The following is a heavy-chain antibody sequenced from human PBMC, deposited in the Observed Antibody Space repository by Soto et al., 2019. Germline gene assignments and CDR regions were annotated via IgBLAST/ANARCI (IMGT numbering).Heavy chain of an antibody. D-gene: IGHD3-22*01. CDR3: ASLKDSYHCSFFDS. CDR2: IYSTGSN. CDR1: GGSGSSRSYS. V-gene: IGHV4-61*01. Sequence: QMVLQESGPGPVRPSETLSLTCTVAGGSGSSRSYSWLWIRRPPGKALEWIGRIYSTGSNNYNLPLKNRVTMSIDTSDKQLTLRLSSGTAAETALYYCASLKDSYHCSFFDSGGQESLVIVPP. J-gene: IGHJ4*02.